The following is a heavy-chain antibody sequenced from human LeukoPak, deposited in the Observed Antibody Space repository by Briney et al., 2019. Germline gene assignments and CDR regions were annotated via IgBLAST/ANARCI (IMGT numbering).Heavy chain of an antibody. D-gene: IGHD5-18*01. CDR1: GGTFSSYA. CDR3: ASSSDTAVVNDAFDI. V-gene: IGHV1-69*05. CDR2: IIPIFGTA. J-gene: IGHJ3*02. Sequence: EASVKVSCKASGGTFSSYAISWVRQAPGQGLEWMGGIIPIFGTANYAQKFEGRVTITTDESTSTAYMELSSLRSEDTAVYYCASSSDTAVVNDAFDIWGQGTMVTVSS.